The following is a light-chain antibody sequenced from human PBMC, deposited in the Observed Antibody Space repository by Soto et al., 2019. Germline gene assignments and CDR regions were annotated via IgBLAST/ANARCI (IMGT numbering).Light chain of an antibody. CDR1: SSDVGGYNF. CDR3: TSYSTSSALHVL. Sequence: QSVLTQPASVPGSPGQSITISCTGISSDVGGYNFVSWYQHHPGRAPKLIIYEVTNRPSGISHRFSGSKSGNTASLTISGLQAEDEGDYYCTSYSTSSALHVLFGGGTKVTVL. CDR2: EVT. V-gene: IGLV2-14*01. J-gene: IGLJ2*01.